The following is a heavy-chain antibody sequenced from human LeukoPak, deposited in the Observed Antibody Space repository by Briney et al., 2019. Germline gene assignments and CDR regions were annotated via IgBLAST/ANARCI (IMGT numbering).Heavy chain of an antibody. CDR3: TRDTDGSLDY. CDR1: GFIFANSW. CDR2: IKQDGSTK. J-gene: IGHJ4*02. V-gene: IGHV3-7*01. D-gene: IGHD1-26*01. Sequence: PGGSLRLSCAASGFIFANSWMAWVRQAPGKGLEWVANIKQDGSTKHYADSLKGRFTISRDNPKNSPYLQMNNLRADDTAVYYCTRDTDGSLDYWGQGILVTVAS.